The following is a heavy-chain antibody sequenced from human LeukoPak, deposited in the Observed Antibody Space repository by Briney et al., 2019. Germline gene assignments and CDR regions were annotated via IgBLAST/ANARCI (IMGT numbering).Heavy chain of an antibody. V-gene: IGHV3-23*01. CDR3: AKASGDSYGYLIRGDYFDY. J-gene: IGHJ4*02. CDR2: ISGSGGST. D-gene: IGHD5-18*01. Sequence: GGSLRLSCAASGFTFSSYAMSWVRQAPGKGLEWVSAISGSGGSTYYADSVKGRFTISRDNSKNTLYLQMNSLRAEDTAVYYCAKASGDSYGYLIRGDYFDYWGQGTLVTVSS. CDR1: GFTFSSYA.